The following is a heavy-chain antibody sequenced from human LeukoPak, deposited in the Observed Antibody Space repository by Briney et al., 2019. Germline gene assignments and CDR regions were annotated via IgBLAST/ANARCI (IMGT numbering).Heavy chain of an antibody. CDR3: AREAYGGNFFDY. D-gene: IGHD4-23*01. J-gene: IGHJ4*02. CDR1: GFTFSSYG. V-gene: IGHV3-21*01. CDR2: ISSSSSYI. Sequence: GGSLRLSCAASGFTFSSYGMNWVRQAPGKGLEWVSSISSSSSYIYYADSVKGRFTISRDNAKNSLYLQMNSLRAEDTAVYYCAREAYGGNFFDYWGQGTPVTVSS.